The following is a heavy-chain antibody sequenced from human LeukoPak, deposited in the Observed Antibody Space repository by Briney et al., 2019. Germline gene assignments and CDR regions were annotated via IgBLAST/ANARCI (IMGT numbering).Heavy chain of an antibody. D-gene: IGHD2-8*02. Sequence: PSETLSLTCTISGASIDSYYWSWIRQPPGKGQEWIGYIYYSGSTNYNPSLKSRVTISVDTSKNQFSLNLNSVTAADTAVYYCARAVAYGIDTGYFDYWGQGTLVTVSS. CDR3: ARAVAYGIDTGYFDY. J-gene: IGHJ4*02. CDR2: IYYSGST. CDR1: GASIDSYY. V-gene: IGHV4-59*01.